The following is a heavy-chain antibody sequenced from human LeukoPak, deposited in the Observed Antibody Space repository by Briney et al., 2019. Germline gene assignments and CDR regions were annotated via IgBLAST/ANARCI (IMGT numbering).Heavy chain of an antibody. CDR1: GFTFSTYW. CDR2: INGDGTST. Sequence: GGSLRLSCAPSGFTFSTYWMHWVRQAPGKGLLWVSRINGDGTSTKYADSVKGRFTISRDNARHTLYLQMNSLRAEDTAVYYCARASTTVPNLLDYWGQGTLVTVSS. CDR3: ARASTTVPNLLDY. V-gene: IGHV3-74*03. D-gene: IGHD4-17*01. J-gene: IGHJ4*02.